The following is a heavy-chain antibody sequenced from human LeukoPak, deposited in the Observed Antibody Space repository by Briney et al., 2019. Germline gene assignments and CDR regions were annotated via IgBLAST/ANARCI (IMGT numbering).Heavy chain of an antibody. J-gene: IGHJ4*02. CDR2: FYYSGST. V-gene: IGHV4-61*05. D-gene: IGHD6-13*01. Sequence: SETLSLTCTVSGGSISSSSYHWVWIRQPPGKGLEWIGYFYYSGSTNYNPSLKSRVTISVDTSKNQFSLKVSSVTAADTAVYYCARHTDYSSSFNYWGQGTLVTVSS. CDR3: ARHTDYSSSFNY. CDR1: GGSISSSSYH.